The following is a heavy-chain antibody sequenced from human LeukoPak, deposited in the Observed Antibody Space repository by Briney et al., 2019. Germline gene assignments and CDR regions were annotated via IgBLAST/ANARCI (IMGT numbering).Heavy chain of an antibody. CDR2: IIPILGIA. Sequence: GASVKVSCKASGGTFSSYAISWVRQAPGQGLEWMGRIIPILGIANYAQKFQGRVTITADKSTSTAYMELSSLRSEDTAVYYCARVYSVRSDAAESDSSGYYYAVDWFDPWGQGTLVTVSS. V-gene: IGHV1-69*04. CDR3: ARVYSVRSDAAESDSSGYYYAVDWFDP. J-gene: IGHJ5*02. CDR1: GGTFSSYA. D-gene: IGHD3-22*01.